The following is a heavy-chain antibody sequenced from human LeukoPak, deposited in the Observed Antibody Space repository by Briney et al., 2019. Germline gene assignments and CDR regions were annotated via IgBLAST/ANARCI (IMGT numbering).Heavy chain of an antibody. V-gene: IGHV3-7*03. CDR2: IKQDGSEK. J-gene: IGHJ4*02. D-gene: IGHD6-13*01. CDR3: ARDPLGSSWYS. CDR1: GFKFSDAW. Sequence: GGSLRLSCTASGFKFSDAWMSWVRQAPGKGLEWVANIKQDGSEKYYVDSVKGRFTISRDNAKNSLYLQMNSLRAEDTAVYYCARDPLGSSWYSWGQGTLVTVSS.